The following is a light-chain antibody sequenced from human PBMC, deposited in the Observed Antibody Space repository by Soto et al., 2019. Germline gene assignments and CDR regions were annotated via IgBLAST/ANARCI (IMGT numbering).Light chain of an antibody. V-gene: IGKV3-20*01. CDR3: QQYGSSPPIT. J-gene: IGKJ3*01. CDR2: GAS. Sequence: EIVLTQSPGTLSLSPGERATLFCRASQSVSSSSLAWYQHKPGQAPRLLIHGASNRATGIPDRFSGSGFGTDFTLTISRLEPEDFAVYYCQQYGSSPPITFGPGTKVDIK. CDR1: QSVSSSS.